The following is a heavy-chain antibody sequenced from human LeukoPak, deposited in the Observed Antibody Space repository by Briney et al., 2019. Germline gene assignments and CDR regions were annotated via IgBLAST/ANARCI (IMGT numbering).Heavy chain of an antibody. CDR3: ARGGRDGYSPINY. V-gene: IGHV4-59*01. CDR1: RGSNNYYY. D-gene: IGHD5-24*01. CDR2: QYNSGSA. J-gene: IGHJ4*02. Sequence: SETLSPTRPVSRGSNNYYYLSWLRPPPAKGLQWIGYQYNSGSANYKPSLMCRVAMSVDTSKNQFSLKLSSVAAADTAVYYCARGGRDGYSPINYWGQGILVTVSS.